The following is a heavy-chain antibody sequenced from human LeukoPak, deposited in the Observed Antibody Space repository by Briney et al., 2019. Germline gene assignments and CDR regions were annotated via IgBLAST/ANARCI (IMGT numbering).Heavy chain of an antibody. J-gene: IGHJ4*02. CDR1: GFDLSTYE. CDR2: ITISGHTK. CDR3: ARGDPHAAL. Sequence: PGGSLRLSCAASGFDLSTYEMNWGRQAPGKGLEWIADITISGHTKNYADSVKARFTTSRDNARTSLYLQMNSLRVEDTGVYYCARGDPHAALWGQGTLVTVSS. V-gene: IGHV3-48*03.